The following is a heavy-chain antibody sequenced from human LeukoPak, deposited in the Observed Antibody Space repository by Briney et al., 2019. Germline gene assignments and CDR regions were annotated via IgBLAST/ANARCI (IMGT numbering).Heavy chain of an antibody. CDR3: ARDKYTGYETFDY. CDR2: INPNNGGT. V-gene: IGHV1-2*02. Sequence: ASVKVSCKASGYTFTGYYIHWVRQAPGQGLEWMGWINPNNGGTNYAQKFQGRVTMTRDTSISTAYMELNRLTSDDTAVYYCARDKYTGYETFDYGGQGTPVTVSS. CDR1: GYTFTGYY. D-gene: IGHD5-12*01. J-gene: IGHJ4*02.